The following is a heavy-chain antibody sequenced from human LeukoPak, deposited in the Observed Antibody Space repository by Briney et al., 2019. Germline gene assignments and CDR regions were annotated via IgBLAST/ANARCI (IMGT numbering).Heavy chain of an antibody. J-gene: IGHJ5*02. CDR3: ARRSRYPGPFDP. Sequence: SETLSLTCGVDGGSFSSYYWSWIRQSPGKGLEWIGEINHSGSTNYNPSLKSRVTISVDTSKNQFSLKLSSVTAADTAVYYCARRSRYPGPFDPWGQGTLVTVSS. CDR2: INHSGST. V-gene: IGHV4-34*01. CDR1: GGSFSSYY. D-gene: IGHD3-16*02.